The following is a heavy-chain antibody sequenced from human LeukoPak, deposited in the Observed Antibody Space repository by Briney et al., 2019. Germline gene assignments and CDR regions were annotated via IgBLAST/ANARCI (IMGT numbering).Heavy chain of an antibody. D-gene: IGHD6-13*01. V-gene: IGHV5-51*01. CDR2: IYPGDSDT. Sequence: GESLKISCKGSGYSFTSYWIGWVRQMPGKGLDWMGIIYPGDSDTRYRPSFQGQVTISADKSISTAYLQWSSLKASDTAMYYCARPSSSWSFDAFDIWGQGTMVTVSS. CDR1: GYSFTSYW. J-gene: IGHJ3*02. CDR3: ARPSSSWSFDAFDI.